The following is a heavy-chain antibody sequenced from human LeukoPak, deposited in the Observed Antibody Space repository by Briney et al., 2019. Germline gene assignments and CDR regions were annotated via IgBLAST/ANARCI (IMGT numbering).Heavy chain of an antibody. V-gene: IGHV5-51*01. D-gene: IGHD5-12*01. CDR2: IYPGDSDT. CDR3: ARLFSGYSGYDGIDY. J-gene: IGHJ4*02. Sequence: GESLKISCKGSGYSFTSYWIGWVRQLPGKGLEWMGIIYPGDSDTRYSPSFQGQVTISADKSISTAYLQWSSLKASDTAMYYCARLFSGYSGYDGIDYWGQGTLVTVSS. CDR1: GYSFTSYW.